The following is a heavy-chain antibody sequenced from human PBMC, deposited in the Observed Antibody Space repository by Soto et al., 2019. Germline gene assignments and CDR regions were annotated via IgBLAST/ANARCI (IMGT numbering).Heavy chain of an antibody. CDR3: ARVPAP. V-gene: IGHV4-30-2*01. Sequence: PSETLSLTCAVSGGSISSGGSSWSWIRQPPGKGLEWIGYIYHSGSTYYNPSLKSRVTISVDRSKNQFSLKLSSVTAADTAVYYCARVPAPWGQRTLDPVSA. CDR2: IYHSGST. CDR1: GGSISSGGSS. J-gene: IGHJ4*02.